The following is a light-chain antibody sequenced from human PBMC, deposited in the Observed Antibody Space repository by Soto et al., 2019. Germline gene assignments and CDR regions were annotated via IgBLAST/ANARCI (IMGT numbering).Light chain of an antibody. CDR3: QQLNSYLGT. V-gene: IGKV1-9*01. Sequence: DIQLTQSPSFLSASVGDRVTITCRARQGISSYLAWYQQKPGKAPNLLIYAASTLQTGVPSRFSGSGSETEFTLTISSLQPEDFATYYCQQLNSYLGTFGQGTKLEIK. CDR1: QGISSY. J-gene: IGKJ2*02. CDR2: AAS.